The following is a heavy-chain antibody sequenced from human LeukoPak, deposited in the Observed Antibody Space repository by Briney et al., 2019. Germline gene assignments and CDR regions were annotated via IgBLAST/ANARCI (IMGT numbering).Heavy chain of an antibody. Sequence: PERSLGLSCAASGFTFSHYGFHWVRQAPGKGLEWVAVIWSDGSNKYYGDSVKGRFIIYRDDSQNTVYLQMNSLRAEDTDVYYCAKDAQREFDYSTSLEYWGQGSLVPVSS. V-gene: IGHV3-33*06. CDR1: GFTFSHYG. CDR3: AKDAQREFDYSTSLEY. CDR2: IWSDGSNK. D-gene: IGHD4-11*01. J-gene: IGHJ4*02.